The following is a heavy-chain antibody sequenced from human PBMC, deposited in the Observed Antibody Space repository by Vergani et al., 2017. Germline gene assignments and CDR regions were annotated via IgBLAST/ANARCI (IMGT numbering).Heavy chain of an antibody. V-gene: IGHV1-69*13. D-gene: IGHD5-12*01. CDR2: LIPLFGTP. J-gene: IGHJ6*02. Sequence: QVQLVQSGAEVKKPGSSVKVSCKTPADTFSNFAISWVRQAPGQGLEWMGRLIPLFGTPKYAQKVKGRVTITADKSTSTAYMELSSLRSEDTAVYYCARDRDRVATIRSYYYGMDVWGQGTTVTVSS. CDR3: ARDRDRVATIRSYYYGMDV. CDR1: ADTFSNFA.